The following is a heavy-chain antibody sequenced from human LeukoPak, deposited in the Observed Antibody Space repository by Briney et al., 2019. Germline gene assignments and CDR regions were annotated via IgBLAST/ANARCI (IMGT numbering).Heavy chain of an antibody. CDR2: ISGSGGST. CDR3: ARDPGGSGSYSAFDI. D-gene: IGHD3-10*01. Sequence: GGSLRLSCAASGFTFSSYAMSWVRQAPGKGLEWVSAISGSGGSTYYADSVKGRFTISRDNSKNTLYLQMNSLRAEDTAVYYCARDPGGSGSYSAFDIWGQGTMVTVSS. J-gene: IGHJ3*02. CDR1: GFTFSSYA. V-gene: IGHV3-23*01.